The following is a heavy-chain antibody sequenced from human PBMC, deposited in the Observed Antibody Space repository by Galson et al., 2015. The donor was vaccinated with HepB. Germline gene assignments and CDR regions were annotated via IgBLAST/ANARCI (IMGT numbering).Heavy chain of an antibody. D-gene: IGHD1-26*01. Sequence: SVKVSCKASGGTFSSYAISWVRQAPGQGLEWMGRIVPALDVANYAQSFQGRVTITADKSTNTAYMELSRLRSEDTAVYYCARARDAGTYLYYYYGMDVWGQGTTVTVSS. V-gene: IGHV1-69*04. CDR2: IVPALDVA. CDR3: ARARDAGTYLYYYYGMDV. CDR1: GGTFSSYA. J-gene: IGHJ6*02.